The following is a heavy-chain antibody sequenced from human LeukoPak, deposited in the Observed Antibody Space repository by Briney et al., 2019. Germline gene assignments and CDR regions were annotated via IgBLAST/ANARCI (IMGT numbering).Heavy chain of an antibody. Sequence: ASVKVSCKASGYTFTSYAMHWVRQAPGQRLEWMGWINAGNGNTKYSQKFQGRVTITRDTSASTAYMELSSLRSEDTAVYYCARVDHNSYGYNYWGQGTLVTVSS. D-gene: IGHD5-18*01. CDR3: ARVDHNSYGYNY. J-gene: IGHJ4*02. V-gene: IGHV1-3*01. CDR1: GYTFTSYA. CDR2: INAGNGNT.